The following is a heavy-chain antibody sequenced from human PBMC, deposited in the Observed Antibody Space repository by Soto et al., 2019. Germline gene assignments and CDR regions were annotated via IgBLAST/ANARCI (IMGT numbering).Heavy chain of an antibody. CDR3: AKDRRSTSATNSYGMDV. V-gene: IGHV3-23*01. CDR2: ISGGGAGT. D-gene: IGHD2-2*01. Sequence: EVQLLESGGRLVQPGGSLRLSCGASGFTFGTHAMSWVRQAPGKGLEWGSSISGGGAGTYHADSVKGRFTISRDNSMNTLYLKMNSLRAEDTALYYCAKDRRSTSATNSYGMDVWGQGTTVTVSS. CDR1: GFTFGTHA. J-gene: IGHJ6*02.